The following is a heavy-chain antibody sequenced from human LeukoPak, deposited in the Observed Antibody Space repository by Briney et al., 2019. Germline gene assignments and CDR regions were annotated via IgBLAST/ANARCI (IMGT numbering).Heavy chain of an antibody. CDR1: GFTFSSYA. CDR3: ARDSSPWYYYDRSGANGFDP. CDR2: IAYDGGNK. Sequence: GGSLRLSCAASGFTFSSYAIHWVRQAPGKGLEWVAVIAYDGGNKYYADSVKGRFTISRDSSKNTLYLQMNSLRTEDTAVYYCARDSSPWYYYDRSGANGFDPWDQGTLVTVSS. D-gene: IGHD3-22*01. J-gene: IGHJ5*02. V-gene: IGHV3-30-3*01.